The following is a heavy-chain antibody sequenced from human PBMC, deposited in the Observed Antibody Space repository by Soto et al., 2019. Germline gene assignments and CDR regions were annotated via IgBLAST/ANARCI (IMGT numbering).Heavy chain of an antibody. CDR1: GYTFGDYA. D-gene: IGHD3-10*01. CDR2: IRSKAYGGTT. CDR3: TRDLGWDYYGSGSLNAFDI. J-gene: IGHJ3*02. Sequence: GGSIRLSCTACGYTFGDYAMSWFRQAPGKGLEWVGFIRSKAYGGTTEYAASVKGRFTISRDDSKSIAYLQMNSLKTEDTAVYYCTRDLGWDYYGSGSLNAFDIWGQGTMVTVSS. V-gene: IGHV3-49*03.